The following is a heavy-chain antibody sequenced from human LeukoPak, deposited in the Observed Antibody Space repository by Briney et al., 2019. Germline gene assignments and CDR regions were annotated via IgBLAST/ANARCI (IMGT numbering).Heavy chain of an antibody. J-gene: IGHJ3*02. CDR3: ATGRNLEAYEI. CDR1: GGSISGSNYY. V-gene: IGHV4-39*01. Sequence: SETLSLTCAVSGGSISGSNYYWGWIRQPPGKGLEWIGSMFYSGSTYYNPSFKSRVTISGDTSKNLFSLKLSSVTAADTAVYYCATGRNLEAYEIWGQGTMVTVSS. CDR2: MFYSGST. D-gene: IGHD4-23*01.